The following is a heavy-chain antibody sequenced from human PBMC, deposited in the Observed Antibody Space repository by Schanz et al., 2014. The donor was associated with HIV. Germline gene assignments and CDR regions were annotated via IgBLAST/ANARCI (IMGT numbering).Heavy chain of an antibody. CDR3: ARASRGGLPYTGGWYYFDF. CDR1: GGSSIGNY. V-gene: IGHV4-34*01. D-gene: IGHD2-15*01. CDR2: INQSGST. J-gene: IGHJ4*02. Sequence: QVQLQQWGAGLLKPSETLSLTCAIYGGSSIGNYWSWIRQSPGKGLEWIGNINQSGSTTYNPSLKSRVAMSMDTSETQFFLELTSVTAADTAVYYCARASRGGLPYTGGWYYFDFWGQGILVTVSS.